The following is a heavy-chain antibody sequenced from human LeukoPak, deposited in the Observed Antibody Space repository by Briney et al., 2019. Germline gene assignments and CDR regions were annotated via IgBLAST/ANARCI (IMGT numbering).Heavy chain of an antibody. CDR1: GYTFTGYY. Sequence: ASVKVSCKASGYTFTGYYMHWVRQAPGQGLEWMGWIRPNSGDTNYAQKFQGRVTMTRDTSISTAYMELSSLTSDDTAVYFCARSAEHCNNGVCFTDYYMDVWGKGTTVTVSS. J-gene: IGHJ6*03. CDR3: ARSAEHCNNGVCFTDYYMDV. D-gene: IGHD2-8*01. CDR2: IRPNSGDT. V-gene: IGHV1-2*02.